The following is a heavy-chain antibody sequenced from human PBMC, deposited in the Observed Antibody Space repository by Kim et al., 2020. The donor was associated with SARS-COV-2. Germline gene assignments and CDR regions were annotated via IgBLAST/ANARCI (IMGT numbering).Heavy chain of an antibody. CDR2: IRSKAYGGTT. CDR3: TRAASGSYLMLGPFDY. Sequence: GGSLRLSCTASGFTFGDYAMSWFRQAPGKGLEWVGFIRSKAYGGTTEYAASVKGRFTISRDDSKSIAYLQMNSLKTEDTAVYYCTRAASGSYLMLGPFDYWGQGTLVTVSS. D-gene: IGHD3-10*01. J-gene: IGHJ4*02. CDR1: GFTFGDYA. V-gene: IGHV3-49*03.